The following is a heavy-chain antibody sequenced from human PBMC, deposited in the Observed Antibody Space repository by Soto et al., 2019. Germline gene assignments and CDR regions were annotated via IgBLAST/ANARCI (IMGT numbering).Heavy chain of an antibody. V-gene: IGHV3-23*01. J-gene: IGHJ4*02. CDR2: LTGSLNGA. D-gene: IGHD3-16*01. Sequence: EVEVLQSGGGLGQPGGSLRLSCAAAGFTFRDYAMSWVRQAPGKGLEWVSTLTGSLNGAFYADSVKGRFTISRDNSDNILYLQMNRLRPEDTATYYCAKEMPLGGILGAEPLDYWGQGTLVTVSS. CDR1: GFTFRDYA. CDR3: AKEMPLGGILGAEPLDY.